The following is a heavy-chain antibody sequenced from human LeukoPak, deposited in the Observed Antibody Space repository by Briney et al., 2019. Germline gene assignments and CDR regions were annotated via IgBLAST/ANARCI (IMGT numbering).Heavy chain of an antibody. J-gene: IGHJ4*02. CDR2: IYYSGST. CDR1: GGSISSYY. D-gene: IGHD2-2*01. Sequence: PSETLSLTCTVSGGSISSYYWSWIRQPPGKGLEWIGYIYYSGSTNYNPSLKSRVTISVDTSKNQFSLKLSSVTAADTAVYYCARAAIVVVPSIDYWGQGTLVTVSS. CDR3: ARAAIVVVPSIDY. V-gene: IGHV4-59*12.